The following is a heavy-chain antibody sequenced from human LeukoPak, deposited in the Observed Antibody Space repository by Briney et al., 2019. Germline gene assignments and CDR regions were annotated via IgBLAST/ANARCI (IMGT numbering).Heavy chain of an antibody. D-gene: IGHD3-22*01. V-gene: IGHV4-31*03. Sequence: TLSLTCTVSGGSISSGGYCWSWIRQHPGKGLEWIGYIFYSGSTYYSPSLKSRVTISVDTSKNQFSLKLSSVTAADTAVYYCARAFSSGYYYFDYWGQGTLVTVSS. CDR3: ARAFSSGYYYFDY. CDR1: GGSISSGGYC. CDR2: IFYSGST. J-gene: IGHJ4*02.